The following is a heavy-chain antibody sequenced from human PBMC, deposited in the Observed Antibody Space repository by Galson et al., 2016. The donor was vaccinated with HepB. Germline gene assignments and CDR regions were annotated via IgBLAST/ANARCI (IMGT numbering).Heavy chain of an antibody. V-gene: IGHV3-23*01. CDR3: AKHQGVETAIFDD. D-gene: IGHD2-21*02. CDR1: GFTFNIYA. Sequence: SLRLSCAASGFTFNIYAMSWVRQAPGKGLEWVSSVIGSGGSKYFADSVRGRFTISRDNSKNTLYLQMNSLSAEDTAVYYCAKHQGVETAIFDDWGQGTLVTVSS. CDR2: VIGSGGSK. J-gene: IGHJ4*02.